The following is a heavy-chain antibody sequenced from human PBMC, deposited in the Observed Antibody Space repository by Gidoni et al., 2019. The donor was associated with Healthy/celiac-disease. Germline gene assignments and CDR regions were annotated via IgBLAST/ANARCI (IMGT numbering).Heavy chain of an antibody. Sequence: EVQLVESGGGLVQPGRSLRLSCAASGFTFDDYAMHWVRQAPGKGLEWVSGISWNSGSIGYADSVKGRFTISRDNAKNSLYLQMNSLRAEDTALYYCAKAGFGVGMDVWGQGTTVTVSS. CDR1: GFTFDDYA. J-gene: IGHJ6*02. CDR2: ISWNSGSI. V-gene: IGHV3-9*01. CDR3: AKAGFGVGMDV. D-gene: IGHD3-10*01.